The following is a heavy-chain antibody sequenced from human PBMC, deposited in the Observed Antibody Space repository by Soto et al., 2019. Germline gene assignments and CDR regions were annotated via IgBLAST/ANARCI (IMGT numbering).Heavy chain of an antibody. Sequence: GGSLRLSCTASGFTFGDYAMSWFRQAPGKGLEWVGFIRSKAYGGTTEYAASVKGRFTISRDDSKSIAYLQMNSLKTEDTAVYYCSSYSSSHKNRRNWFDPWGQGTLVTVSS. D-gene: IGHD6-6*01. CDR1: GFTFGDYA. V-gene: IGHV3-49*03. CDR3: SSYSSSHKNRRNWFDP. J-gene: IGHJ5*02. CDR2: IRSKAYGGTT.